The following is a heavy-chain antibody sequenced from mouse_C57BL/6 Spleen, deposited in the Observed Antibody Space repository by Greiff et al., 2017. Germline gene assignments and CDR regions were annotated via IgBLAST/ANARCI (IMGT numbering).Heavy chain of an antibody. CDR2: LSGGGGNT. V-gene: IGHV5-9*01. CDR3: ARHGYYGSMAY. J-gene: IGHJ3*01. CDR1: GFTFSSYT. D-gene: IGHD1-1*01. Sequence: EVQLVESGGGLVKPGGSLKLSCAASGFTFSSYTMSWVRQTPEKRLEWVATLSGGGGNTYYPDSVKGRFTISRDNAKNTLYLQMSSLRSEDTALYYCARHGYYGSMAYWGQGTLVTVSA.